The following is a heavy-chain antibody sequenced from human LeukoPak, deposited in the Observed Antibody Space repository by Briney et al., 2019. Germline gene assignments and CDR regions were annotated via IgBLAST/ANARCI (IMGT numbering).Heavy chain of an antibody. CDR3: ARVMEGDYGGMDV. V-gene: IGHV4-59*01. CDR2: VSYTGST. D-gene: IGHD3-3*01. CDR1: GGSISSCY. Sequence: SETLSLTCTVSGGSISSCYWSWIRQPPGKGLEWIGYVSYTGSTTYNTSLKSRVTISVDTSKNHFSLNLSYVTPADTAVYYCARVMEGDYGGMDVWGQGTTVTVSS. J-gene: IGHJ6*02.